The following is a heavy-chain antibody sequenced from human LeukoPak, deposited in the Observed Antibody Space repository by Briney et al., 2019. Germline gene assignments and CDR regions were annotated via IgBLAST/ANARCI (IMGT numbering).Heavy chain of an antibody. CDR3: AKFLPTHIVVANYYFDY. CDR1: GFTFSNYG. D-gene: IGHD2-21*01. J-gene: IGHJ4*02. Sequence: PGGSLRLSCAASGFTFSNYGMSWVRQAPGKGLQWVSGISGSGGSTYNEDSVKGRFTISRDNSKNTLFLQMNNLRAEDTAVYYCAKFLPTHIVVANYYFDYWGQGTLVTVSS. V-gene: IGHV3-23*01. CDR2: ISGSGGST.